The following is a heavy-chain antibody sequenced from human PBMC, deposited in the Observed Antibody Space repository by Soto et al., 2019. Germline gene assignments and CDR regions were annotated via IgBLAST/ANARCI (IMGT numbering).Heavy chain of an antibody. CDR2: IYYSGST. D-gene: IGHD3-16*02. J-gene: IGHJ3*02. CDR1: GGSISSGGYY. V-gene: IGHV4-31*03. Sequence: SETLSLTCTVSGGSISSGGYYWSWIRQHPGKGLEWIGYIYYSGSTYYNPSLKSRVTISVDTSKNQFSLKLSSVTAADTAVYYCASSARNYDYIWGSYRPDAFDIWGKGTMVTVSS. CDR3: ASSARNYDYIWGSYRPDAFDI.